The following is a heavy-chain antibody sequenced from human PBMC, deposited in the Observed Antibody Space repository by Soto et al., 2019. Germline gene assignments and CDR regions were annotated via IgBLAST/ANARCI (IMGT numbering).Heavy chain of an antibody. Sequence: EVQLVESGGGLVQPGGSLRLSCAASGFTFSSYEMNWVRQAPGKGLEWVSYISSSGSTIYYADSVKGRFTISRDNAKNSLYLQMNSLGAEDTAVYYCARGPRYYDSRGYSKGDAFDIWGQGTMVTVSS. J-gene: IGHJ3*02. CDR1: GFTFSSYE. D-gene: IGHD3-22*01. V-gene: IGHV3-48*03. CDR3: ARGPRYYDSRGYSKGDAFDI. CDR2: ISSSGSTI.